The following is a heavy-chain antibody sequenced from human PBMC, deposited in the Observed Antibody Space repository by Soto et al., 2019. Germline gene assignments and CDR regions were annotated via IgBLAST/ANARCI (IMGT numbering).Heavy chain of an antibody. CDR2: INPHNGGT. Sequence: GASVKVSCKASGYTLTAYYIHWVRQAPGQGLEWMGWINPHNGGTNYAQKFQGRVTMTRDTSISTAYMELSRLRSDDTAVYYCARGYYYDSSGNLAYWGQGTLVTVSS. CDR1: GYTLTAYY. CDR3: ARGYYYDSSGNLAY. D-gene: IGHD3-22*01. V-gene: IGHV1-2*02. J-gene: IGHJ4*02.